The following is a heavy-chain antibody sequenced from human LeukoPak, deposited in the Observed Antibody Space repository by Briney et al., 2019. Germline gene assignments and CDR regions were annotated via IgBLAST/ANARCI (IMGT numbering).Heavy chain of an antibody. CDR2: IYHSGST. CDR3: TRDDSTYQHYMDV. V-gene: IGHV4-4*02. Sequence: SETLSLTCAVSGGSISSSNWWSWVRQPPGKGLEWIGEIYHSGSTNYNPSLKSRVTISVDTSNNQFSLRLSSVTAADTAVYYCTRDDSTYQHYMDVWGKGTMVTVSS. J-gene: IGHJ6*03. D-gene: IGHD2-2*01. CDR1: GGSISSSNW.